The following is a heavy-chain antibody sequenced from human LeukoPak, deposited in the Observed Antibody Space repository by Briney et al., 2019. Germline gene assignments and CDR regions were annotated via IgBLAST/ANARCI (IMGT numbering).Heavy chain of an antibody. Sequence: ASVEVSCKASGYTFTGYYMHWVRQAPGQGLEWMGWINPNSGGTKYAEMFQGRVTMTRDTSISTAYMELSRLTSDDTAVYYCARDVGGSYSEAVDCWGQGTLVTVSS. CDR2: INPNSGGT. D-gene: IGHD1-26*01. V-gene: IGHV1-2*02. CDR3: ARDVGGSYSEAVDC. J-gene: IGHJ4*02. CDR1: GYTFTGYY.